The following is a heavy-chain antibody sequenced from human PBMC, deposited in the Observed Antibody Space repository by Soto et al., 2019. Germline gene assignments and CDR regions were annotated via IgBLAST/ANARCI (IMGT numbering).Heavy chain of an antibody. CDR2: IYHSGST. CDR1: GGSISSSNW. CDR3: ARLPSSSSFYYYGMDV. Sequence: SETLSLTCAVSGGSISSSNWWSWVRQPPGKGLEWIGEIYHSGSTNYNPSLKSRVTISVDKSKNQFSLKLSSVTAADTAVYYCARLPSSSSFYYYGMDVWGQGTTVTVSS. J-gene: IGHJ6*02. D-gene: IGHD6-6*01. V-gene: IGHV4-4*02.